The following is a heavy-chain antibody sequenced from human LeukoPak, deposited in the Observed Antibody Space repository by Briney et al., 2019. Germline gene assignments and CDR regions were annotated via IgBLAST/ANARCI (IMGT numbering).Heavy chain of an antibody. CDR2: IYTSGST. D-gene: IGHD4-17*01. CDR1: GGSIRSHY. V-gene: IGHV4-4*07. Sequence: PSETLSLTCTVSGGSIRSHYWSWIRQPAGKGLEWIGRIYTSGSTNYNPSLKSRVAMSVDTSKNQFSLKLRSVTAADTAVYYCAREGGDYASWDYWGQGTLVTVSS. CDR3: AREGGDYASWDY. J-gene: IGHJ4*02.